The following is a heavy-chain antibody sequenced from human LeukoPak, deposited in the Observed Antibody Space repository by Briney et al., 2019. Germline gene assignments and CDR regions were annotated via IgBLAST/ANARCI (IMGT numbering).Heavy chain of an antibody. CDR3: SKWKAIVLVPAARSPIDY. CDR1: AFTVSSNY. D-gene: IGHD2-2*01. CDR2: IYSGGST. V-gene: IGHV3-53*01. J-gene: IGHJ4*02. Sequence: GGSLRLACAASAFTVSSNYMGWVPQALGKGLEWVSVIYSGGSTYYADSVKGRFTISRDNSKNTLYLQMNSLRAEDTAVYYCSKWKAIVLVPAARSPIDYWGQGTLVTVSS.